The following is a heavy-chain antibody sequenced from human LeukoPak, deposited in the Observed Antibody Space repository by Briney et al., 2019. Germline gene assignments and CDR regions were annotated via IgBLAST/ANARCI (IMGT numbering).Heavy chain of an antibody. Sequence: ASVKVSCKASGYTFTSYGISWVRQAPGQGLEWMGWISAYNGNTNYEQKLQGRVTITTDTSTSTAYMELRSLRSDDTAVYYCARVPNHIVVVPGGVEFDPWGQGTLVTVSS. CDR3: ARVPNHIVVVPGGVEFDP. D-gene: IGHD2-2*01. V-gene: IGHV1-18*01. CDR2: ISAYNGNT. J-gene: IGHJ5*02. CDR1: GYTFTSYG.